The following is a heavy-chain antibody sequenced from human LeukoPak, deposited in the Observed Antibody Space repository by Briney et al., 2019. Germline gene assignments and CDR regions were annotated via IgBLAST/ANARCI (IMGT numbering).Heavy chain of an antibody. D-gene: IGHD6-13*01. CDR3: ARGTGYSVLYYFDY. CDR2: LGSNRSTI. V-gene: IGHV3-48*03. CDR1: GLTVTSYD. J-gene: IGHJ4*02. Sequence: GPSLRLSCAASGLTVTSYDIECVRHHPGKGLEWLSFLGSNRSTIYYGDSAKGRFTISRDNGKNSLYLQMNSPRAEDTAVYYCARGTGYSVLYYFDYWGQGTLVTVSS.